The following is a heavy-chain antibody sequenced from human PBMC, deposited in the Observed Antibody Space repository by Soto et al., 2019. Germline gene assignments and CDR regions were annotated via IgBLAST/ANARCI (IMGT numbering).Heavy chain of an antibody. J-gene: IGHJ4*02. CDR1: GFTFSSYG. D-gene: IGHD2-2*01. CDR3: AKDGGYCSSTSCRAGLDY. CDR2: ISYDGSNK. V-gene: IGHV3-30*18. Sequence: QVQLVESGGGVVQPGRSLRLSCAASGFTFSSYGMHWVRQAQGKGLEWVAVISYDGSNKYYADSVKGRFTISRDNSKNTLYLQRNIMRAEDTAVYYCAKDGGYCSSTSCRAGLDYWGQGTLVTVSS.